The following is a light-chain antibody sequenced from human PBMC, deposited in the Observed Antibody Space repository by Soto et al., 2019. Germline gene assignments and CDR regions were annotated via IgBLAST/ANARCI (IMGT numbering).Light chain of an antibody. J-gene: IGKJ4*01. Sequence: EIVMTQSPATLSVSLGQRATRSCSASQSVSSNLAWYQQKPGQAPRLIIYGASTRATGIPASFSGSGSGKEFTLTISSPQSEDFAVYYCQQLNSYPLSFGGGTKEKI. CDR3: QQLNSYPLS. V-gene: IGKV3-15*01. CDR1: QSVSSN. CDR2: GAS.